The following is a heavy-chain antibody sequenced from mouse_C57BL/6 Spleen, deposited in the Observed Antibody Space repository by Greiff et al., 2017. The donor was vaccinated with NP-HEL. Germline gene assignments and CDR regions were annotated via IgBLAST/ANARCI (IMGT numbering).Heavy chain of an antibody. CDR2: IDPSDSYT. Sequence: QVQLKQPGAELVKPGASVKLSCKASGYTFTSYWMQWVKQRPGQGLEWIGEIDPSDSYTNYNQKFKGKATLTVDTSSSTAYMQLSSLTSEDSAVYYCARWAYGSPWYFDVWGTGTTVTVSS. V-gene: IGHV1-50*01. D-gene: IGHD1-1*01. J-gene: IGHJ1*03. CDR3: ARWAYGSPWYFDV. CDR1: GYTFTSYW.